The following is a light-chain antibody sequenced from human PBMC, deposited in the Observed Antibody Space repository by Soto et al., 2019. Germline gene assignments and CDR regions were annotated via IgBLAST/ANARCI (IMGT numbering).Light chain of an antibody. V-gene: IGKV2-28*01. Sequence: IVVTQSQNTLPVTPGETASISCRSSQSLLHSNGYNYLDWYLQKPGQSPQLLIYLGSNRASGVPDRFSGSGSGTDFTLKISRVEAEDVGVYYCVQALQSPPWTFGQGTKVDIK. CDR3: VQALQSPPWT. CDR2: LGS. J-gene: IGKJ1*01. CDR1: QSLLHSNGYNY.